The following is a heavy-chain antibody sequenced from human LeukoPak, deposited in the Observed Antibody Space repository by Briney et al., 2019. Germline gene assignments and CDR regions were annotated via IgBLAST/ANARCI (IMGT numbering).Heavy chain of an antibody. V-gene: IGHV3-7*04. J-gene: IGHJ3*02. Sequence: GGSLRLSCAASGFTFSSSWMSWVRQAPGKGLEWVANIKEDGSEKYYVDSVKGRYTISRDNAKNSLYLQMNSLRAEDTAVYYCARIAWDAFDIWGQGTMVTVSS. CDR2: IKEDGSEK. D-gene: IGHD2-15*01. CDR3: ARIAWDAFDI. CDR1: GFTFSSSW.